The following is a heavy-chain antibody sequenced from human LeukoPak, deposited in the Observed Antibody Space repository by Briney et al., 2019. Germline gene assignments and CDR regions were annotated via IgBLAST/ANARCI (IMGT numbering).Heavy chain of an antibody. D-gene: IGHD3-9*01. J-gene: IGHJ4*02. CDR1: GYTFDSGG. CDR3: TLTPTIDY. V-gene: IGHV1-18*01. Sequence: ASVKVSCKAYGYTFDSGGVTWVRQAPGQGLEWMGWISGDNDNTYYSQNFQGRLTLTTDTSPTTAYMELRSLRSDDTALYYCTLTPTIDYWGQGTLVIVSS. CDR2: ISGDNDNT.